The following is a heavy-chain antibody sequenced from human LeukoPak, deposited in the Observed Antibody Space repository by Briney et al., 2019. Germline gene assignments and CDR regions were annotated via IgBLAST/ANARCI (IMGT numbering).Heavy chain of an antibody. D-gene: IGHD5-12*01. V-gene: IGHV4-31*03. CDR3: ARVTGFDIVATIFDY. J-gene: IGHJ4*02. Sequence: PSETLSLTCTVSGVSISSGGYYWSWIRQHPGKGLEWIGYIYYSGSTYCNPSLKSRITISVDTSKNQFSLKLSSVTAADTAVYYCARVTGFDIVATIFDYWGQGTLVTVSS. CDR2: IYYSGST. CDR1: GVSISSGGYY.